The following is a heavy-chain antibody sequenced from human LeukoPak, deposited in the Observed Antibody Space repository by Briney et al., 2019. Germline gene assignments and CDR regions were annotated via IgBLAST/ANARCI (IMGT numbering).Heavy chain of an antibody. V-gene: IGHV5-51*01. Sequence: GESLKISCTGSGYPFNKYWIAWVRQMPGKGLEWMGIIYPGDSHSAYSPSFQGQVTFSADKSINTAYLQWSSLKASDTAMYFCARRSSSRDQRLDYWGQGTLVTVSS. D-gene: IGHD6-13*01. J-gene: IGHJ4*02. CDR3: ARRSSSRDQRLDY. CDR2: IYPGDSHS. CDR1: GYPFNKYW.